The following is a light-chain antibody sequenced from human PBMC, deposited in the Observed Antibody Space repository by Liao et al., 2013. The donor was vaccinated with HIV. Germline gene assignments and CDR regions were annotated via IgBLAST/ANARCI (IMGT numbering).Light chain of an antibody. J-gene: IGLJ3*02. CDR1: NIGSKS. Sequence: SYELTQPPSVSVAPGKTARITCGEFNIGSKSVHWYHQKPGQAPVLVIYFDSDRPSGIPERFSGSNSGNTATLTVSRVEAGDEADYFCQVWGTTTDHWVFGGGTKLTVL. CDR3: QVWGTTTDHWV. V-gene: IGLV3-21*04. CDR2: FDS.